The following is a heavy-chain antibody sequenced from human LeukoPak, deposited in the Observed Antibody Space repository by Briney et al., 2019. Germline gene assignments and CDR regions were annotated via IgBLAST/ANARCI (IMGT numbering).Heavy chain of an antibody. Sequence: GGSLRLSCAASEFIFSIYGMHWVRQAPGKGLEWVAFIGYDGSNKNYADSVKGRFTISRDNSKNTLYLQMNSPRAEDTAVYYCAKEQTSSWYVDWGQGTLVTVPS. CDR3: AKEQTSSWYVD. CDR1: EFIFSIYG. V-gene: IGHV3-30*02. J-gene: IGHJ4*02. D-gene: IGHD6-13*01. CDR2: IGYDGSNK.